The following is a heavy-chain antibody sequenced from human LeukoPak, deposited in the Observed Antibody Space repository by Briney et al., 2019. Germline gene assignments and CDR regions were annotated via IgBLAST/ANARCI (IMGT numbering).Heavy chain of an antibody. J-gene: IGHJ3*02. V-gene: IGHV3-21*01. CDR2: ISSSSSYI. CDR3: ARFPYSSSSDGGAWNAFDI. Sequence: GGSLRLSCAASGFTFSSYSMNWVRQAPGKGLEWVSSISSSSSYIYYADSVKGRFTISRDNAKNSLYLQMNSLRAEDTAVYYCARFPYSSSSDGGAWNAFDIWGQGTMVTVSS. CDR1: GFTFSSYS. D-gene: IGHD6-6*01.